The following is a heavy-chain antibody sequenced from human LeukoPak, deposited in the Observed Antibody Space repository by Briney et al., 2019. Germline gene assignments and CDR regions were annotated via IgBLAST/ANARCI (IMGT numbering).Heavy chain of an antibody. D-gene: IGHD6-13*01. J-gene: IGHJ3*02. CDR2: ISSSGSTI. V-gene: IGHV3-11*01. Sequence: GGSLRLSCAASGFTFSHYYMSWIRQAPGKGLEWVSYISSSGSTIYYADSVKGRFTISRDNAKNSLYLQMDSLRAEDTAVYYCARDLNTSYSSSWEESDAFDIWGQGTMVTVSS. CDR1: GFTFSHYY. CDR3: ARDLNTSYSSSWEESDAFDI.